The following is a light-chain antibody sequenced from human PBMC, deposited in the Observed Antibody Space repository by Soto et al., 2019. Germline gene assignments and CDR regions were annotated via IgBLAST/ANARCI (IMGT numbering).Light chain of an antibody. CDR2: DVT. CDR3: SSYSSSITHVV. CDR1: SSDVGDFNY. Sequence: QSVLTQPASVSGSPGRSVTISCTGSSSDVGDFNYVSWYQHLPGRAPKLIIYDVTTRPSGISYRFSASKSGRTASLTISGLQAEDEADYYCSSYSSSITHVVFGGGTKLTVL. J-gene: IGLJ2*01. V-gene: IGLV2-14*03.